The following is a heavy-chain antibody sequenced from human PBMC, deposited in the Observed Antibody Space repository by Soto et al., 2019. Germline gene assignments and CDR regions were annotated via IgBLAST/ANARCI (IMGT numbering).Heavy chain of an antibody. V-gene: IGHV4-31*03. CDR2: IYYSGST. Sequence: SETLSLTCTVSGGSISSGGYYWSWIRQHPGKGLEWIGYIYYSGSTYYNPSLKSRVTISVDMSKNQFSLKLSSSTAADMAVYYRARVQSTRLVGWPRYYYYGMEVLDQGAMVTVFS. J-gene: IGHJ6*02. CDR3: ARVQSTRLVGWPRYYYYGMEV. D-gene: IGHD6-19*01. CDR1: GGSISSGGYY.